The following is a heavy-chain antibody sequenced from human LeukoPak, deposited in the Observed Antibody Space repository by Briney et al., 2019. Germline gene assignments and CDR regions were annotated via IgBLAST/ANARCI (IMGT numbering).Heavy chain of an antibody. V-gene: IGHV1-69*04. CDR3: ARARKTTVTAYDY. CDR2: IIPILGIA. D-gene: IGHD4-17*01. J-gene: IGHJ4*02. CDR1: GGTFSSYA. Sequence: SVKVSCKASGGTFSSYAISWVRQAPGQGLEWMGRIIPILGIANYAQKFQGRVTITADKSTSTAYMELSSLRSEDTAVYYCARARKTTVTAYDYWGQGTLVTVSS.